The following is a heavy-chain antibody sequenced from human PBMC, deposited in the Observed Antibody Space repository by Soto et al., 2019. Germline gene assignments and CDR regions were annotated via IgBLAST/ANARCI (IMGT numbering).Heavy chain of an antibody. J-gene: IGHJ6*03. CDR3: ARTPSYSSGWYRGYYYMDV. CDR1: GFTFSSYG. CDR2: IWYDGSNK. V-gene: IGHV3-33*01. D-gene: IGHD6-19*01. Sequence: GGSLRLSCAASGFTFSSYGMHWVRQAPGKGLEWVAVIWYDGSNKYYADSVKGRFTISRDNSKNTLYLQMNSLRAEDTAVYYCARTPSYSSGWYRGYYYMDVWGKGTTVTVSS.